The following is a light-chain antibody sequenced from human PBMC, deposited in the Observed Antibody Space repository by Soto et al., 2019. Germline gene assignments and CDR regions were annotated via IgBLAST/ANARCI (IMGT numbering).Light chain of an antibody. Sequence: QSVLTQPPSVSAAPGQKVTISCSGTSSNIGNNYVSWYQQLPGTAPKLLIYDNKERPSGIPDRFSGSKSGTSATLGITGLRTGDEADYYCGTCDRSLSAVVFGGGTKLTVL. CDR3: GTCDRSLSAVV. CDR2: DNK. V-gene: IGLV1-51*01. J-gene: IGLJ3*02. CDR1: SSNIGNNY.